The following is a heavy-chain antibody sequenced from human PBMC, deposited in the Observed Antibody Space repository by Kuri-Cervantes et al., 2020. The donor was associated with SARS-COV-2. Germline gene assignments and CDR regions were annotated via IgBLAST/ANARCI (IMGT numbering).Heavy chain of an antibody. J-gene: IGHJ4*02. CDR2: ISDTAFFI. D-gene: IGHD5-18*01. CDR3: AKVLGGYNHGRLFDL. Sequence: GESLKISCAASGFTFSSYNMNWVRQAPGKGLEWIASISDTAFFIYYADSVKGRFTISRDNARNSLSLQLNSLRVEDTALYYCAKVLGGYNHGRLFDLWGRGNRVT. CDR1: GFTFSSYN. V-gene: IGHV3-21*01.